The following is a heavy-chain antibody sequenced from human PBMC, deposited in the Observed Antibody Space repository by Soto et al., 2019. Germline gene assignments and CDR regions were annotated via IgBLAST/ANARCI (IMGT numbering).Heavy chain of an antibody. Sequence: GGSLRLSCAASGFTFSSYAMSGVRQAPGKGLEWVSAISGSGGSTYYADSVKGRFTISRDNSKNTLYLQMNSLRAEDTAVYYCASRDSGYDFDDYWGQGTLVTVSS. CDR2: ISGSGGST. CDR1: GFTFSSYA. V-gene: IGHV3-23*01. D-gene: IGHD5-12*01. CDR3: ASRDSGYDFDDY. J-gene: IGHJ4*02.